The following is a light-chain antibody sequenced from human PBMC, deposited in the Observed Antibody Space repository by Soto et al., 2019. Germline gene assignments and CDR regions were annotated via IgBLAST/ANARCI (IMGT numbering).Light chain of an antibody. V-gene: IGLV2-8*01. CDR3: TSYAGNKVI. J-gene: IGLJ2*01. CDR2: EVS. Sequence: QSALTQPPSASGSPGQSVTISCTGTSSDVGGYDYVSWFQQHPDKAPKLMIYEVSKRPSGVPDRFSGSKSDNTASLTVSGLQAEAEADYYCTSYAGNKVIFGGGTKLTVL. CDR1: SSDVGGYDY.